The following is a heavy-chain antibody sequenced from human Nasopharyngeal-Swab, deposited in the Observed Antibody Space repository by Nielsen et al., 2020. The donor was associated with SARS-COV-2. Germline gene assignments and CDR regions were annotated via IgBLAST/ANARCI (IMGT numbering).Heavy chain of an antibody. CDR2: ISSSGSTI. D-gene: IGHD4-23*01. J-gene: IGHJ4*02. V-gene: IGHV3-11*01. CDR3: ARDFWATVVNPVGY. CDR1: GFTFSDYY. Sequence: GGSLRLSCAASGFTFSDYYMSWIRQAPGKGLEWVSYISSSGSTIYYADSVKGRFTISRDNAKNPLYLQMNSLRAEDTAVYYCARDFWATVVNPVGYWGQGTLVTVSS.